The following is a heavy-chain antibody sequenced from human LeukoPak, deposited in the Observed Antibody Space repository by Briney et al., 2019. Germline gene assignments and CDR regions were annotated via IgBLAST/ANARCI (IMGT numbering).Heavy chain of an antibody. D-gene: IGHD6-19*01. CDR3: AGGSGWLMDV. Sequence: GGSLRISCAASGFSFSTYWMNWVRQAPGEGLEWVANIKKDGSETYDVDSVKGRFTISRDNAKNSLYPQMKSLRDEDTAVYYCAGGSGWLMDVWGKGTTVTVSS. J-gene: IGHJ6*04. CDR1: GFSFSTYW. CDR2: IKKDGSET. V-gene: IGHV3-7*01.